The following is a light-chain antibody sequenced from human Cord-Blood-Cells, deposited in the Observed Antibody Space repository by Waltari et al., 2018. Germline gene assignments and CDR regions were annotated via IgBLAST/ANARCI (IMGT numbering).Light chain of an antibody. CDR2: DAS. Sequence: EIVLTQSPATLSLSPGERPTLSCGASQRVSSSYLAWSQQKPGLPPRHLIYDASSRATGIPDRFSGSGSGTDFTLTISRLEPEDFAVYYCQQYGSSPTFGGGTKVEIK. CDR1: QRVSSSY. J-gene: IGKJ4*01. CDR3: QQYGSSPT. V-gene: IGKV3D-20*01.